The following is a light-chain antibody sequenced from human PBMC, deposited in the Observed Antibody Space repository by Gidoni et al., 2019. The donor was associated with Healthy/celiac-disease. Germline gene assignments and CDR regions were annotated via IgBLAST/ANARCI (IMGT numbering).Light chain of an antibody. CDR2: GAY. V-gene: IGKV3-20*01. Sequence: EIVLTQSPGTLSLSPGERATRSCRASQSVSSSYLAWYQQKPGQAPRLLIYGAYSRATGIPDRFSGSGSGTDFTLTISRLEPEDFAVYYCQQYGSSVWTFGQGTKVEIK. J-gene: IGKJ1*01. CDR1: QSVSSSY. CDR3: QQYGSSVWT.